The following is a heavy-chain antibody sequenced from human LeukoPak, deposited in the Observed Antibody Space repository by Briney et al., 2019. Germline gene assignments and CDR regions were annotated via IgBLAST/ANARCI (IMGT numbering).Heavy chain of an antibody. Sequence: KPSETPSPTCTVPGGSISSFYWGWIRQPPRKGLEWIGYIHYSGSTNYNPSLKSRLTISVDTSKNQFSVKLSSVTAADTAVYYCARRGQRLASYWYFDLWGRGTLVAVSS. J-gene: IGHJ2*01. CDR3: ARRGQRLASYWYFDL. CDR1: GGSISSFY. V-gene: IGHV4-59*08. D-gene: IGHD6-25*01. CDR2: IHYSGST.